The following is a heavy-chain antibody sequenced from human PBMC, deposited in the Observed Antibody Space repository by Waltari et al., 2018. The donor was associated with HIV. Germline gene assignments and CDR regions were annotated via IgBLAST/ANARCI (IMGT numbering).Heavy chain of an antibody. D-gene: IGHD3-3*01. CDR2: AIPMFGTA. Sequence: QVHLVQSGAEVKKPGSSVKVSCKASGGAFVSHSFNWVRQAPGQGLEWMGRAIPMFGTANYARKFQGRVTITAEKSTTTAYMELNGLRIDDTAVYYCASARETMGVDFDSWGQGTLVTVS. V-gene: IGHV1-69*08. J-gene: IGHJ5*01. CDR3: ASARETMGVDFDS. CDR1: GGAFVSHS.